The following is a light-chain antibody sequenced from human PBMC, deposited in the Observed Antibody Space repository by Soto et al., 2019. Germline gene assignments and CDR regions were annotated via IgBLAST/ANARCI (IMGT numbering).Light chain of an antibody. J-gene: IGKJ4*01. CDR2: GAS. V-gene: IGKV3-20*01. CDR3: QEYGDSPLT. CDR1: QSVSSATY. Sequence: EIVLPQSPATLSLSPGERATLSCRASQSVSSATYIAWYQQKPGQAPRLLIYGASSRAAGIPDRFSGSGSGTDFTLTISRLEPEDFAVYYCQEYGDSPLTFGGGTKVE.